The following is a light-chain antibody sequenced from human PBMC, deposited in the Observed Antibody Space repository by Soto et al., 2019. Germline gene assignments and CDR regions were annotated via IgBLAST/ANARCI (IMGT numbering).Light chain of an antibody. Sequence: DIQMTQSPSTLSASIGDRVTITCRASQSVSSWLAWYQQKPGKAPKFLIYDASSLESGVPSTFSGSGSGTEFTLTISSLQPDDFATYYCQQYNSYPRTFGQGTKVEIK. V-gene: IGKV1-5*01. CDR1: QSVSSW. J-gene: IGKJ1*01. CDR3: QQYNSYPRT. CDR2: DAS.